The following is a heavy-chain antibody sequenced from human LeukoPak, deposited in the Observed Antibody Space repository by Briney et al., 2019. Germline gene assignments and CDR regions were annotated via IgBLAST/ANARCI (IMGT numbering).Heavy chain of an antibody. CDR3: ARGDPHADL. Sequence: GGSLRLSCAASGFDLSTYEMNWVRQAPGKGLEWIADITISGHTKNYADSVKGRFTISRDNARTSLYLQMNSLRVEDTGVYYCARGDPHADLWGQGTLATVSS. V-gene: IGHV3-48*03. J-gene: IGHJ5*02. CDR2: ITISGHTK. CDR1: GFDLSTYE.